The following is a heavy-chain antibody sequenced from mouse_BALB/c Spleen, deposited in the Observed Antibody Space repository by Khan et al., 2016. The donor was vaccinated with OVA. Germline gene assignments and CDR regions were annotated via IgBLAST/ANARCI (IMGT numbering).Heavy chain of an antibody. J-gene: IGHJ3*01. D-gene: IGHD1-1*01. Sequence: QVQLQQPGAEFVKPGASVKLSCKASGYPLTSYWLHWVKQRPGQGLEWIGEIDPSDSYTNYNQKFKGKATLTVDKSSSTTYMQLNSLTSEDSAVSYCARSFHYGSSTWFAYWGQGTLVTVSA. CDR2: IDPSDSYT. CDR3: ARSFHYGSSTWFAY. CDR1: GYPLTSYW. V-gene: IGHV1-69*02.